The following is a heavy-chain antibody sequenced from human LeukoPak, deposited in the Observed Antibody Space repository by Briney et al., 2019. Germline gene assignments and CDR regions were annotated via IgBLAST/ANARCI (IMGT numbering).Heavy chain of an antibody. CDR3: ARVGVSSYEEGFDY. CDR2: INHSGST. J-gene: IGHJ4*02. D-gene: IGHD6-6*01. Sequence: SETLSHTCAVYGGSFSGYYWSWIRQPPGKGLEWIGEINHSGSTNYNPSLKSRVTISVDTSKNQFSLKLSSVTAADTAVYYCARVGVSSYEEGFDYWGQGTLVTVSS. V-gene: IGHV4-34*01. CDR1: GGSFSGYY.